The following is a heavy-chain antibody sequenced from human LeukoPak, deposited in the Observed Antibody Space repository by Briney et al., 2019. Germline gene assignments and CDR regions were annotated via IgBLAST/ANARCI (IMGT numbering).Heavy chain of an antibody. D-gene: IGHD6-13*01. CDR3: ARLIVPSIAAAGLGYFDY. J-gene: IGHJ4*02. CDR2: IYPGDSDT. CDR1: GXSFTSYC. Sequence: RGESLKISFKGSGXSFTSYCIGWVRQMPGKALEWMGIIYPGDSDTRYSPSFQGQVTISADKSISTAYLQWSSLKASDTAMYYCARLIVPSIAAAGLGYFDYWGQGTLVTVSS. V-gene: IGHV5-51*01.